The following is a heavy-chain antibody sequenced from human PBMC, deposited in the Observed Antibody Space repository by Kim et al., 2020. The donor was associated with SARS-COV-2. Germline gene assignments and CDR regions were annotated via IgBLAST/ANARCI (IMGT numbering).Heavy chain of an antibody. CDR1: GGSISSGGYY. V-gene: IGHV4-31*03. J-gene: IGHJ3*02. Sequence: SETLSLTCTVSGGSISSGGYYWSWIRQHPGKGLEWIGYIYYSGSTYYNPSLKSRVTISVDTSKNQFSRKLSSVTAADTDVYYCARDILDAFDIWGQGTMVTVSS. D-gene: IGHD2-21*01. CDR2: IYYSGST. CDR3: ARDILDAFDI.